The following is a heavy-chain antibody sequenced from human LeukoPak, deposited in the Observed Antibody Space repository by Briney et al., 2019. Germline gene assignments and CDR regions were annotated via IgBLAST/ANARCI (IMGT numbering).Heavy chain of an antibody. CDR3: ARDGYIYSSGYYYFDY. V-gene: IGHV4-4*07. D-gene: IGHD3-22*01. CDR2: IHTSGST. Sequence: PSETLSLTCTVSGGSISSYYWSWIRKPAGKGLEWIGRIHTSGSTNYNPSLKSRVTMSVDAPKNQFSLKLSSVTAADTAVYYCARDGYIYSSGYYYFDYWGQGTLVTVSS. CDR1: GGSISSYY. J-gene: IGHJ4*02.